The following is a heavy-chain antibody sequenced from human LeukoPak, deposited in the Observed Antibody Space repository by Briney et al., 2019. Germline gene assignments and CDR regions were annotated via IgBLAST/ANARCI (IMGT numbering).Heavy chain of an antibody. CDR2: ISYDGSNK. CDR1: GFTFSSYG. D-gene: IGHD3-3*02. V-gene: IGHV3-30*03. Sequence: GGSLRLSCAASGFTFSSYGMHWVRQARGKGLEWVAVISYDGSNKYYADSVKGRFTISRDNPKNTLNLQMNSLSLEDTAVYYCARDRGSVVGQRTFLDYWGQGTLVTVSS. J-gene: IGHJ4*02. CDR3: ARDRGSVVGQRTFLDY.